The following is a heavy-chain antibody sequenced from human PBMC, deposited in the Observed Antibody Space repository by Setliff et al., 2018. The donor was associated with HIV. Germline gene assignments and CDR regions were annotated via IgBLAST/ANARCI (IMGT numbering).Heavy chain of an antibody. CDR2: INHSGST. J-gene: IGHJ6*02. D-gene: IGHD5-12*01. Sequence: PSETLSLTCAVSGYAISSGYYWSWIRQPPGKGLEWIGEINHSGSTNYNPSLKSRVTISVDTSKNQFSLKLSSVTAADTAVYYYARVDGYNLRSAWNMDVWGQGTTVTVSS. V-gene: IGHV4-34*01. CDR1: GYAISSGYY. CDR3: ARVDGYNLRSAWNMDV.